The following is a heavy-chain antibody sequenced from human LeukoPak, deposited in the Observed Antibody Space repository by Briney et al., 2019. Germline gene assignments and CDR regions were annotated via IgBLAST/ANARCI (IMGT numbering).Heavy chain of an antibody. D-gene: IGHD4-17*01. Sequence: GASVKVSCKASGYMFTGYYMHWVRQAPGQGLEWMGWISAYNGNTNYAQKLQGRVTMTTDTSTSTAYMELRSLRSDDTAVYYCARGFSGITVTTIDAFDIWGQGTMVTVSS. V-gene: IGHV1-18*04. CDR1: GYMFTGYY. CDR2: ISAYNGNT. CDR3: ARGFSGITVTTIDAFDI. J-gene: IGHJ3*02.